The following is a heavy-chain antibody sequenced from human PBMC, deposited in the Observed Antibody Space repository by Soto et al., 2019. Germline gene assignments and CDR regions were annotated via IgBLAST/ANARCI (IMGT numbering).Heavy chain of an antibody. CDR2: IYYSGST. J-gene: IGHJ6*03. V-gene: IGHV4-31*03. CDR3: ARGNDYVNYYYYYYMDV. D-gene: IGHD4-17*01. Sequence: SETLSLTCTVSGGSISSGGYYWSWIRQHPGKGLEWIGYIYYSGSTHYNPSLKSRVTISVDTSMNQFSLKLSSVTAADTAVYYCARGNDYVNYYYYYYMDVWGKGTTVTVSS. CDR1: GGSISSGGYY.